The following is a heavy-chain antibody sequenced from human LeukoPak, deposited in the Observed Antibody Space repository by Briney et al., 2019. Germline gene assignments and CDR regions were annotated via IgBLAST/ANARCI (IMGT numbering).Heavy chain of an antibody. CDR1: GFTFDDYA. J-gene: IGHJ3*02. V-gene: IGHV3-9*01. Sequence: PGGSLRLSCAASGFTFDDYAMHWVRQAPGKGLEWVSGISWNSGSIGYADSVKGRFTISRDNAKNSLYLQMNSLRAEDTALYYCAKDPFDYQADAFDIWGQGTMVTVSS. CDR3: AKDPFDYQADAFDI. CDR2: ISWNSGSI. D-gene: IGHD3-9*01.